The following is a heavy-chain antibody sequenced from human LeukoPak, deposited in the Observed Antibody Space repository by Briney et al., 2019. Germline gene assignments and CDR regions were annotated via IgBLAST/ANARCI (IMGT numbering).Heavy chain of an antibody. CDR3: AREIAAAGTYYMDV. V-gene: IGHV3-74*01. J-gene: IGHJ6*03. CDR2: INSVGNIT. Sequence: GGSLRLSCKVSGFTFSGYWMHWVRQTPGKGLVWVSRINSVGNITTYADSVRGRFTISRDNTKNTLYLQMNTLRAADTAVYYCAREIAAAGTYYMDVWGKGTTVTISS. D-gene: IGHD6-13*01. CDR1: GFTFSGYW.